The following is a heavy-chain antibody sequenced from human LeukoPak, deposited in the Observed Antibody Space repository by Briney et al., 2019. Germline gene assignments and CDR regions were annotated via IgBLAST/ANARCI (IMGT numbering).Heavy chain of an antibody. D-gene: IGHD3-22*01. V-gene: IGHV1-69*13. CDR1: GGTFSSYA. Sequence: SVKVSCKASGGTFSSYAISWVRQAPGQGLEWMGGVIPIFGTANYAQKFQGRVTITADESTSTAYMELRSLRSDDTAVYYCARDGSVSSGYPNYWGQGTLVTVSS. CDR2: VIPIFGTA. J-gene: IGHJ4*02. CDR3: ARDGSVSSGYPNY.